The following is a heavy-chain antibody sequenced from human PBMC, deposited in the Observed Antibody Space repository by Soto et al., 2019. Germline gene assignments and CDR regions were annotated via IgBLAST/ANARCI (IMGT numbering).Heavy chain of an antibody. D-gene: IGHD6-13*01. CDR3: ERQPGRAAGGMDV. V-gene: IGHV5-51*01. CDR1: GYSFTSYW. CDR2: IYPGDSDT. J-gene: IGHJ6*02. Sequence: GESLKISCKGSGYSFTSYWIGWVRQMPGKGLEWMGIIYPGDSDTRYSPSFQGQVTISADKSISTAYLRWSSLKASDTAMYYCERQPGRAAGGMDVWGQGTTVTVSS.